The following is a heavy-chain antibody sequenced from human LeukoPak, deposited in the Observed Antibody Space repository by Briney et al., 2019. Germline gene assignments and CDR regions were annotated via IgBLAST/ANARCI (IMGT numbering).Heavy chain of an antibody. D-gene: IGHD3-9*01. V-gene: IGHV3-20*04. CDR3: ARGDDLLLFDY. J-gene: IGHJ4*02. CDR2: INWNGGST. CDR1: GFTFDDYG. Sequence: TGGSLRLSCAASGFTFDDYGMSWVRQAPGKGLEWVSGINWNGGSTGYADSVKGRFTISRDNSKNTLYLQMGSLRVEDMAVYYCARGDDLLLFDYWGQGTLVTVSS.